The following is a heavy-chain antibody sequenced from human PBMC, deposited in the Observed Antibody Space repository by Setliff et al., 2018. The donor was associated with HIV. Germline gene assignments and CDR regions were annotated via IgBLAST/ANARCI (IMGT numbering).Heavy chain of an antibody. V-gene: IGHV1-2*06. D-gene: IGHD2-8*01. Sequence: ASVKVSCKASGYTFTGYFIHWVRQAPGQGLEWMGRIIPNSAGTNYAQKFQGRVTMIRDTSISTAYMELSPLRSDDTAVYYCATKVYCTNGVCLDAFDIWGQETMVTVSS. CDR2: IIPNSAGT. CDR1: GYTFTGYF. J-gene: IGHJ3*02. CDR3: ATKVYCTNGVCLDAFDI.